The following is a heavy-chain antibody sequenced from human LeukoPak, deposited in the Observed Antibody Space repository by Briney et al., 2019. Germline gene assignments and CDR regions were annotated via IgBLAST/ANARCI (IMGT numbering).Heavy chain of an antibody. V-gene: IGHV1-24*01. J-gene: IGHJ5*02. Sequence: GASVKVSCKVSGYTLTELSMHWVRQAPGKGLEWMGGFDPEDGETIYAQKFQGRVTMTEDTSTDTAYMELSSLRSEDAAVYYCATAMVGWNWFDPWGQGTLVTVSS. CDR1: GYTLTELS. CDR3: ATAMVGWNWFDP. D-gene: IGHD3-10*02. CDR2: FDPEDGET.